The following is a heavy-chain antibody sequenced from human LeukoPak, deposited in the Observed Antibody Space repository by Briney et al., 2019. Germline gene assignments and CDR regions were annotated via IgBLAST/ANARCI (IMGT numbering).Heavy chain of an antibody. D-gene: IGHD4/OR15-4a*01. CDR3: ATAVDYEIDY. CDR1: GVFPLNYY. Sequence: PETLSLTCTLGGVFPLNYYWSGIRQPPGKGPEWIGYIYRGSTNYNPSFESRVTISVDTSKNQFSLQLSSVIAADTAVFYCATAVDYEIDYWGQGILVTVSS. J-gene: IGHJ4*02. V-gene: IGHV4-59*01. CDR2: IYRGST.